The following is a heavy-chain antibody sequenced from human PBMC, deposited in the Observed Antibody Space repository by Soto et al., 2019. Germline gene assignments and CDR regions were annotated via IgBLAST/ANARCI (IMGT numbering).Heavy chain of an antibody. CDR1: GGSISSGGYS. J-gene: IGHJ4*02. Sequence: SETLSLTCAVSGGSISSGGYSWSWIRQPPGKGLEWIGYIYHSGSTYYNPSLKSRVTISVDRSKNQFSLKLSSVTAADTAVYYCARGGYGTPNDYWGQGTLVTVS. CDR2: IYHSGST. V-gene: IGHV4-30-2*01. D-gene: IGHD1-1*01. CDR3: ARGGYGTPNDY.